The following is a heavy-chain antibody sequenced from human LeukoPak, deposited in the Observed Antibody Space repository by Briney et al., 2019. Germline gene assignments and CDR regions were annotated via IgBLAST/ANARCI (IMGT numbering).Heavy chain of an antibody. CDR3: ARIFSDIVVVVAASYYYYYMDV. J-gene: IGHJ6*03. Sequence: GESLKISCKGSGYSFTSYWIGWVRQMPGKGLEWMGIIYPGDSDTRYSPSFQGQVTISADKSISTAYLQWSSLKASDTAMYYCARIFSDIVVVVAASYYYYYMDVWGKGTTVTVSS. V-gene: IGHV5-51*01. CDR1: GYSFTSYW. D-gene: IGHD2-15*01. CDR2: IYPGDSDT.